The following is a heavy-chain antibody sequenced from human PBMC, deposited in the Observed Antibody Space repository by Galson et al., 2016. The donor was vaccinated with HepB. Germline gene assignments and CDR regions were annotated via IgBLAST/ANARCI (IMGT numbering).Heavy chain of an antibody. CDR3: ARQDYYDSSGYSYFDY. D-gene: IGHD3-22*01. V-gene: IGHV2-70*01. J-gene: IGHJ4*02. CDR2: IGWDDDK. CDR1: GFSLSTSGMR. Sequence: PALVKPTQTLTLTCTFAGFSLSTSGMRVSWIRQPPGKALEWLALIGWDDDKYFSTSLKTRLTISKDTSKNQVVLTMTNMDPVDTATYYFARQDYYDSSGYSYFDYWGQGTLVTVSS.